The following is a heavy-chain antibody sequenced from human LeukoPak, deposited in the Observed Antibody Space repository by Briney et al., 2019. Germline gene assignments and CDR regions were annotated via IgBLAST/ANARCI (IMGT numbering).Heavy chain of an antibody. J-gene: IGHJ5*02. CDR1: GFTFNTYN. CDR2: ISTSSNYL. D-gene: IGHD1-26*01. V-gene: IGHV3-21*01. CDR3: ARDAVGAVNWFXX. Sequence: GGSLRLSCAASGFTFNTYNMNWVRQAPGEGLEWVSSISTSSNYLYYADSVKGRFTISRDNAKNSLYLQMNSLRAEDTAVYYCARDAVGAVNWFXXWGQXXLVT.